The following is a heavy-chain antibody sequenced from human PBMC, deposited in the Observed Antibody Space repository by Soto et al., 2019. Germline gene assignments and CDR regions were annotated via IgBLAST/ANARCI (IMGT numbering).Heavy chain of an antibody. J-gene: IGHJ2*01. V-gene: IGHV5-51*01. CDR3: ARTPLDWWGAGELYWYFDL. CDR1: GYSFTSYW. CDR2: IYPGDSDT. Sequence: PGESLKISCKGSGYSFTSYWIGWVRQMPGKGLEWMGIIYPGDSDTRYSPSFQGQVTISADKSISTAYLQWSSLKASDTAMYYCARTPLDWWGAGELYWYFDLWGRGTLVTVSS. D-gene: IGHD2-8*02.